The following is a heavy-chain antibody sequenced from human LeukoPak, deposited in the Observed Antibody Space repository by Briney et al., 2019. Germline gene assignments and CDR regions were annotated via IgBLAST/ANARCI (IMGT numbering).Heavy chain of an antibody. D-gene: IGHD2-2*01. Sequence: ASVKVSCKASGGTFSSYAISWVRQAPGQGLEWMGRIIPIFGIANYAQKFQGRVTITADKSTSTAYMELSSLRSEDTAAYYCASAQYCSSTSCYRGYYYYGMDVWGQGTTVTVSS. CDR1: GGTFSSYA. CDR2: IIPIFGIA. J-gene: IGHJ6*02. V-gene: IGHV1-69*04. CDR3: ASAQYCSSTSCYRGYYYYGMDV.